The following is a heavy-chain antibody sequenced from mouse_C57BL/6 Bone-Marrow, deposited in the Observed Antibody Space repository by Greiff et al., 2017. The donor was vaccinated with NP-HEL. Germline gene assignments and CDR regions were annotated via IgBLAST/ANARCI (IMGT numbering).Heavy chain of an antibody. V-gene: IGHV5-16*01. Sequence: DVKLVASEGGLVQPGSSMKLSCTASGFTFSDYYMAWVRQVPEKGLEWVANINYDGSSTYYLDSLKSSFIISRDNAKNILYLQMSSLKSEDTATYYCARGDYYGSEPLLFAYWGQGTLVTVSA. CDR1: GFTFSDYY. J-gene: IGHJ3*01. CDR3: ARGDYYGSEPLLFAY. D-gene: IGHD1-1*01. CDR2: INYDGSST.